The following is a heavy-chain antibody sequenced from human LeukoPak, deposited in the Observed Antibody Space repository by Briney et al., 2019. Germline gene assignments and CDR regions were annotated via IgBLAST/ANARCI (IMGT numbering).Heavy chain of an antibody. V-gene: IGHV1-24*01. CDR1: GYTLTELS. J-gene: IGHJ6*03. CDR2: FDPEDGET. D-gene: IGHD6-6*01. Sequence: ASVKVSCKVSGYTLTELSMHWVRQAPGKGLEWMGGFDPEDGETIYAQKFQGRVTMTEDTSTDTAYMELSSLRSEDTAVYYCATIGSHSSSSEVYYYYMDVWGKGTTVTVSS. CDR3: ATIGSHSSSSEVYYYYMDV.